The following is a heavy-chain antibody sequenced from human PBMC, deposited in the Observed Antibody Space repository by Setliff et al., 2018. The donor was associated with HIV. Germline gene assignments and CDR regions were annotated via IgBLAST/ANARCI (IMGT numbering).Heavy chain of an antibody. V-gene: IGHV1-46*01. D-gene: IGHD2-2*01. CDR2: INPSDGST. CDR3: ARGKNIVVVPAAPNWFGP. Sequence: ASVKVSCKASGYTFTSYYMHWVRQAPGQGLEWMGIINPSDGSTSYAQKFQGRVTMTRDTSTSTVYMELSSLRSQDTAVYYCARGKNIVVVPAAPNWFGPWGQGTLVTVSS. CDR1: GYTFTSYY. J-gene: IGHJ5*02.